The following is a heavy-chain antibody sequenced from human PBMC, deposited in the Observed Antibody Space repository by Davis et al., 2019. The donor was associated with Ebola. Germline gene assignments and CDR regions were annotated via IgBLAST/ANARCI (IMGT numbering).Heavy chain of an antibody. Sequence: SETLSLTCTVSGGSISGYYWGWIRRPPGKGLEWIGSITSGGTTYYNPSLKSRLTMSVDTSMNQFSLTLRSVTATDTAVFFCARHDFHNSGYPFDYWGQGTLVTVSS. V-gene: IGHV4-39*01. CDR3: ARHDFHNSGYPFDY. D-gene: IGHD6-19*01. J-gene: IGHJ4*02. CDR2: ITSGGTT. CDR1: GGSISGYY.